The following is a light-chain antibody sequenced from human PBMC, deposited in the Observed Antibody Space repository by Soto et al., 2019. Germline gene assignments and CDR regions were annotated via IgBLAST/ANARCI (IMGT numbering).Light chain of an antibody. CDR3: NPYVHWTLT. J-gene: IGKJ4*01. CDR1: EGMGGT. V-gene: IGKV3-15*01. Sequence: IVMPQSPATLSGSPGEGATVSCRASEGMGGTLAGYQQKPGQTPRPLIYDTSIRAAGVPARFSGSMSGEELTFTIASLSSEDFAVSFWNPYVHWTLTFGGGTKVDIK. CDR2: DTS.